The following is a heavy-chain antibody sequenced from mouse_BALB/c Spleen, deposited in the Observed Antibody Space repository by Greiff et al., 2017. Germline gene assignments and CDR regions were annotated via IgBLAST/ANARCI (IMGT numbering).Heavy chain of an antibody. CDR2: ISYSGST. CDR1: GDSITSGY. Sequence: EVQLQQSGPSLVKPSQTLSLTCSVTGDSITSGYWNWIRKFPGNKLEYMGYISYSGSTYYNPSLKSRISITRDTSKNQYYLQLNSVTTEDTATYYCANYGSSSHYFDYWGQGTTLTVSS. CDR3: ANYGSSSHYFDY. V-gene: IGHV3-8*02. D-gene: IGHD1-1*01. J-gene: IGHJ2*01.